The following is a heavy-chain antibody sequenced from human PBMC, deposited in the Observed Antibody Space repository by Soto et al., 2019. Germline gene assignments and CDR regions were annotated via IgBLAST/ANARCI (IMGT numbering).Heavy chain of an antibody. CDR1: GFAFSSHP. J-gene: IGHJ3*02. V-gene: IGHV3-23*01. CDR3: ARRAFGSSHTFDI. CDR2: ISDSGGLT. Sequence: VQLLESGGDLVHPGGSLRLSSAASGFAFSSHPMSWVRQAPEKGLEWVSGISDSGGLTYNADSVKGRFTISRDNSKNTLYLQMNSLRAEDTAVYYCARRAFGSSHTFDIWGQGTMVTVSS. D-gene: IGHD6-6*01.